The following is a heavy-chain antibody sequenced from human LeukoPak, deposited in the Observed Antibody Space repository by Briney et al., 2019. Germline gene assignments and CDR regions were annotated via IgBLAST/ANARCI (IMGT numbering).Heavy chain of an antibody. D-gene: IGHD1-26*01. CDR3: TRNRGYYVNDY. Sequence: TPSETLSLTCTVSGGSISSSSYYWGWIRQPPGRGLEWIGYLSMRGTTNYNPSLKSRVTISADTSENQFSLKVSSVTAADTAVYYCTRNRGYYVNDYWGQGILVTVSS. CDR1: GGSISSSSYY. CDR2: LSMRGTT. V-gene: IGHV4-61*05. J-gene: IGHJ4*02.